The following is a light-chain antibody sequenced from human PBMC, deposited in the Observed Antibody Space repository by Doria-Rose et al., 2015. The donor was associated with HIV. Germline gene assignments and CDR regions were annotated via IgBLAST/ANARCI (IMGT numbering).Light chain of an antibody. CDR3: QNYNSAPLT. CDR2: AAS. Sequence: DIQVTQSPSSLSASVGDRVTVTCRASQGISNFLAWYQQKPGRVPKLLIYAASTLQSGVPSRFSGSGSGTDFSPTISTLQPEDVAIYYCQNYNSAPLTFGGGSKVEIK. V-gene: IGKV1-27*01. CDR1: QGISNF. J-gene: IGKJ4*01.